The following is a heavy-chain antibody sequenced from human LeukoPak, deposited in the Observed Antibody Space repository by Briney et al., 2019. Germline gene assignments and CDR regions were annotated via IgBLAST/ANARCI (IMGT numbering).Heavy chain of an antibody. CDR2: IKRDGSEK. CDR3: ARPPNIATAGQD. J-gene: IGHJ4*02. V-gene: IGHV3-7*01. D-gene: IGHD6-13*01. Sequence: GGSLRLSCTASGFTFSGYWMTWVRRAPGKGLEWVANIKRDGSEKYYMDSVKGRFTISRDNAKNSLYLQMNSLRAEDTAVYYCARPPNIATAGQDWGQGTVVTVSS. CDR1: GFTFSGYW.